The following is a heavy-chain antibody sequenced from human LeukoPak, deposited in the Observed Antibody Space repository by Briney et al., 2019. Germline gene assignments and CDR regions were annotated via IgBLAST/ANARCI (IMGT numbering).Heavy chain of an antibody. J-gene: IGHJ3*02. D-gene: IGHD6-13*01. CDR3: ARGGYSSSLDDAFDI. Sequence: ASVKVSCKASGYTFTSYIMHWVGQAPGQGLEWVGVINPSGGTTKYAQRFQGRVTITRDTSASTAYMELSSLRSEDMAVYYCARGGYSSSLDDAFDIWGQGTMVTVSS. V-gene: IGHV1-46*01. CDR2: INPSGGTT. CDR1: GYTFTSYI.